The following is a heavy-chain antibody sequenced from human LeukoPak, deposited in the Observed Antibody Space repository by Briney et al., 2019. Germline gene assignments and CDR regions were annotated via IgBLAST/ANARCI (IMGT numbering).Heavy chain of an antibody. CDR1: GFTFSSYA. CDR2: IYSGGST. Sequence: GGSLRLSCAASGFTFSSYAMHWVRQAPGKGLEWVSVIYSGGSTYYADSVKGRFTISRDNSKNTLYLQMNSLRAEDTAVYYCARLKDSSGYYRYYYYGMDVWGQGTTVTVSS. V-gene: IGHV3-53*01. J-gene: IGHJ6*02. D-gene: IGHD3-22*01. CDR3: ARLKDSSGYYRYYYYGMDV.